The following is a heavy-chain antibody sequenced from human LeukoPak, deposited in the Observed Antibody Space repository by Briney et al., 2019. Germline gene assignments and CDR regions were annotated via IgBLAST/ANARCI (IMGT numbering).Heavy chain of an antibody. CDR2: INPNSGGA. Sequence: ASVKVSCKASGYTFTGYYMHWVRQAPGQGPEWMGWINPNSGGANYAQKFQGRVTMTRDTSISTAYMELSRLRSDDTAVYYCARCVGGDFWSGYGKYYYYMDVWGKGTTVTVSS. CDR1: GYTFTGYY. J-gene: IGHJ6*03. V-gene: IGHV1-2*02. CDR3: ARCVGGDFWSGYGKYYYYMDV. D-gene: IGHD3-3*01.